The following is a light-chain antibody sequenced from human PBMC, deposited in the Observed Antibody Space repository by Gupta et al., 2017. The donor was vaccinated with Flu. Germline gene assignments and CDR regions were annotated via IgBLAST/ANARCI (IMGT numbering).Light chain of an antibody. CDR3: QQSYRNPLT. J-gene: IGKJ4*01. V-gene: IGKV1-39*01. CDR2: AAS. Sequence: DIQMTQSPSSLSASVGDRVTITCRASQSISSYLNWYQQKPGKAPKLLIYAASSLQSGVPSRFSGSGSGTDFTRTIRSLQPEEFATYYCQQSYRNPLTFGGGTKVEIK. CDR1: QSISSY.